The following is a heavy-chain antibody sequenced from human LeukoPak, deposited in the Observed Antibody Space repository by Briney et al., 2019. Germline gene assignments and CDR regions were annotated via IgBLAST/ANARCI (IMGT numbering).Heavy chain of an antibody. V-gene: IGHV1-8*02. CDR3: ARATPGGLHGYSFDY. CDR2: MNPNSGNT. Sequence: VASVKVSCKASGYTFKNCDINWVRQATGQGLEWMGWMNPNSGNTGFAQKFQDRVSMTRDTSINTAYMELTSLRSGDTAVYYCARATPGGLHGYSFDYWGQGTVVTVYS. D-gene: IGHD5-24*01. CDR1: GYTFKNCD. J-gene: IGHJ4*02.